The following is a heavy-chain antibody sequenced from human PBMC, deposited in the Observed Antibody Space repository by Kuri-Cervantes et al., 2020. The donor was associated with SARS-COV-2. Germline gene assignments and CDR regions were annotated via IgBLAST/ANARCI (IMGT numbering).Heavy chain of an antibody. CDR2: VWHDGNNK. D-gene: IGHD5-24*01. V-gene: IGHV3-33*01. CDR3: ARDKGRIERYFDN. CDR1: GFTFSNYG. Sequence: GESLKISCAASGFTFSNYGMHWVRQAPGKGLEWVAVVWHDGNNKYYSASVKGRFTISRDNSKNTLYLQMNSLRAEDTAVYYCARDKGRIERYFDNWGQGNRVTVSS. J-gene: IGHJ4*02.